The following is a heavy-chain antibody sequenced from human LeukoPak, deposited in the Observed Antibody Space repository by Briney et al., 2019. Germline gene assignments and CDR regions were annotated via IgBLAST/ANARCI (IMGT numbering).Heavy chain of an antibody. CDR1: GFTFSSYA. CDR3: AKLERHYDILTPFDY. D-gene: IGHD3-9*01. Sequence: GGSLRLSCAASGFTFSSYAMSWVRQAPGEGLEWVSAISGSGGSTYYADSVKGRFTISRDNSKNTLYLQMNSLRAEDTAVYYCAKLERHYDILTPFDYWGQGTLVTVSS. CDR2: ISGSGGST. V-gene: IGHV3-23*01. J-gene: IGHJ4*02.